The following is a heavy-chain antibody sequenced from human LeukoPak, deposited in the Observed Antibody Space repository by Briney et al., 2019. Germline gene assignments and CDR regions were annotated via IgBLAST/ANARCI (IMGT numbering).Heavy chain of an antibody. CDR1: GYTLTSYY. V-gene: IGHV1-69*13. D-gene: IGHD3-10*01. J-gene: IGHJ4*02. Sequence: SVKVSCKASGYTLTSYYMHWVRQAPGQGLEWMGGIIPIFGTANYAQKFQGRVTITADESTSTAYMELSSLRSEDTAVYYCASPMVRGVINYWGQGTLVTVSS. CDR2: IIPIFGTA. CDR3: ASPMVRGVINY.